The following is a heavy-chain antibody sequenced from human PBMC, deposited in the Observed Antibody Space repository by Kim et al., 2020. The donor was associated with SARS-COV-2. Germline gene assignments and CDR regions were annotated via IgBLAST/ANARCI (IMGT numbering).Heavy chain of an antibody. V-gene: IGHV3-48*02. J-gene: IGHJ3*01. Sequence: THYADSVRGRVTVSRDNDKKSLYLQMDSLRDEDTALYFCARRGVDAFDFWRQGTMVIVSS. CDR2: T. CDR3: ARRGVDAFDF.